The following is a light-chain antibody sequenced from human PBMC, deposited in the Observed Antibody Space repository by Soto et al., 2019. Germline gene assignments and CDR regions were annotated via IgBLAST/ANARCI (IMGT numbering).Light chain of an antibody. CDR2: GAS. CDR3: QEYRNLPFT. J-gene: IGKJ3*01. Sequence: EIVLTQTPGTLSLSPGERATLSCRASQSVSNYLGWYQQKPGQPPRLLIYGASSRATGIPDRFSGSGSGPDFILTITPLEPDEFAVYYCQEYRNLPFTVGPGTRLDIK. CDR1: QSVSNY. V-gene: IGKV3-20*01.